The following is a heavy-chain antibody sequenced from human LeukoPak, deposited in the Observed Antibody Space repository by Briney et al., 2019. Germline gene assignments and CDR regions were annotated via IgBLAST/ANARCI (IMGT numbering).Heavy chain of an antibody. Sequence: SETLSLTCAVYGGSFSGYYWSWIRQPPGKGLEWIGEINHSGSTNYNPSLKSRVTISVDTSKNQFSLKLSSVTAADTAVYYCARGPDIVVVVAATLDWYFDLWGRGTLVTVSS. J-gene: IGHJ2*01. D-gene: IGHD2-15*01. CDR1: GGSFSGYY. CDR2: INHSGST. V-gene: IGHV4-34*01. CDR3: ARGPDIVVVVAATLDWYFDL.